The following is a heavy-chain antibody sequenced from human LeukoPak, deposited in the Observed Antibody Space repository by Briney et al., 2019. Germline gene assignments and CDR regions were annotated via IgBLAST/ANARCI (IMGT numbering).Heavy chain of an antibody. CDR2: IKQDGSEK. V-gene: IGHV3-7*01. Sequence: GGSPRLSCAASGFTFSSYWMSWVRQAPGKGLEWVANIKQDGSEKYYVDSVKGRFTISRDNAKNSLYLQMNSLRAEDTAVYYCARDPGYSSSWYLATLQSNWFDPWGQGTLVTVSS. CDR3: ARDPGYSSSWYLATLQSNWFDP. D-gene: IGHD6-13*01. CDR1: GFTFSSYW. J-gene: IGHJ5*02.